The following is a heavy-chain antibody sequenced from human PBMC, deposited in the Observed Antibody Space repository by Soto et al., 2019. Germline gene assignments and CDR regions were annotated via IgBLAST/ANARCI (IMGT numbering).Heavy chain of an antibody. D-gene: IGHD3-3*01. Sequence: SVKVSCKASGGTFSSYAISWVRQAPGQGLEWMGGIIPIFGTANYAQKFQGRVTITADESTSTAYMELSSLRSEDTAVYYCATPRVYYDFWSGYYIRHWFDPWGQGTLVTVSS. CDR1: GGTFSSYA. CDR2: IIPIFGTA. J-gene: IGHJ5*02. V-gene: IGHV1-69*13. CDR3: ATPRVYYDFWSGYYIRHWFDP.